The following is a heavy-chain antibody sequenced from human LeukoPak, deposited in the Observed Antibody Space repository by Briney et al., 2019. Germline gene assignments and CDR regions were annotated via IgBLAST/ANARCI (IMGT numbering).Heavy chain of an antibody. CDR2: ISYDGSNQ. Sequence: PGGSLRLSCAASEFTFSNYAMHWVRQAPGKGLEWVAVISYDGSNQYYADSVKGRFTISRDNSKNTLYLQMNSLRAEDTAVYYCAKDPPGGGSSYYFDYWGQGTLVTVSS. CDR3: AKDPPGGGSSYYFDY. J-gene: IGHJ4*02. D-gene: IGHD1-26*01. CDR1: EFTFSNYA. V-gene: IGHV3-30-3*01.